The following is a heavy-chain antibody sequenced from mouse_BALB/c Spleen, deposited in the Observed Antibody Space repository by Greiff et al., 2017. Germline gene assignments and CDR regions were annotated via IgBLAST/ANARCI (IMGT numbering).Heavy chain of an antibody. Sequence: LMESGAELAKPGASVKMSCKASGYTFTSYWMHWVKQRPGQGLEWIGYINPSTGYTEYNQKFKDKATLTADKSSSTAYMQLSSLTSEDSAVYYCARSRYGNYFWYFDVWGAGTTVTVSS. CDR1: GYTFTSYW. V-gene: IGHV1-7*01. CDR2: INPSTGYT. J-gene: IGHJ1*01. CDR3: ARSRYGNYFWYFDV. D-gene: IGHD2-1*01.